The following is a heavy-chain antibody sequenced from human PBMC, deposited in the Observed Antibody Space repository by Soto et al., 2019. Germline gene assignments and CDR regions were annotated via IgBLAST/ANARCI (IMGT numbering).Heavy chain of an antibody. J-gene: IGHJ4*02. CDR1: GFTVSSNY. CDR3: AREYYYDSSGYCFDY. D-gene: IGHD3-22*01. Sequence: GGSLRLSCAASGFTVSSNYMSWVRQAPGKGLEWVSSISSSSSYIYYADSVKGRFTISRDNAKNSLYLQMNSLRAEDTAVYYCAREYYYDSSGYCFDYWGQGTLVTVSS. CDR2: ISSSSSYI. V-gene: IGHV3-21*01.